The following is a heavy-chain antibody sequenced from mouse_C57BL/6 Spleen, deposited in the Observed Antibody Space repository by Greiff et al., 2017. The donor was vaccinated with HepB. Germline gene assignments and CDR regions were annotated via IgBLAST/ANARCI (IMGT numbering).Heavy chain of an antibody. CDR1: GYTFTSYT. V-gene: IGHV1-4*01. CDR2: INPSSGYT. J-gene: IGHJ2*01. D-gene: IGHD3-3*01. Sequence: VQLQQSGAELARPGASVKMSCKASGYTFTSYTMHWVKQRPGQGLEWIGYINPSSGYTKYNQKFKDKATLTADKSSSTAYVQLSSLTSEDSAVYCCARSAGTVYYFDYWGQGTTLTVSS. CDR3: ARSAGTVYYFDY.